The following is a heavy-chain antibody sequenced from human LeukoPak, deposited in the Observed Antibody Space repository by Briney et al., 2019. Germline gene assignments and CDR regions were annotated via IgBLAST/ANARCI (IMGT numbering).Heavy chain of an antibody. V-gene: IGHV3-23*01. CDR2: ISVSGEST. Sequence: GGSLRLSCAASRFRFSSYTMSWVRQAPGKGLEWVSTISVSGESTYYADSVKGRFTISRDNSKNTLYLQMNSLRAEDTAVYYCAKSSGTDYWGQGTLVTVSS. CDR1: RFRFSSYT. D-gene: IGHD3-10*01. CDR3: AKSSGTDY. J-gene: IGHJ4*02.